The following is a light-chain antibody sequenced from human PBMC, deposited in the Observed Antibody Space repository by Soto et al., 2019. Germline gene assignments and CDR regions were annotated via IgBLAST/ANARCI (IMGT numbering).Light chain of an antibody. J-gene: IGKJ1*01. CDR3: QQANSFPWT. Sequence: DIQMTQSPSTLSGSVGDRVTITCRASQTISSWLAWYQQKPGKAPKLLIYKASTLKSGVPSRFSGSGSGTEFTLTISSLQPEDFATYYCQQANSFPWTFGQGTKWIS. CDR2: KAS. V-gene: IGKV1-5*03. CDR1: QTISSW.